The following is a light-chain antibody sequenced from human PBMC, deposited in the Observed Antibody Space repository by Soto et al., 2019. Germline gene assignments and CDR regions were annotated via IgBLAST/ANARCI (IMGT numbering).Light chain of an antibody. CDR3: QQSYSTRWT. V-gene: IGKV1-39*01. CDR1: QSISSY. Sequence: DIQMNQSPSSLSASVGDRVTITCRARQSISSYLNSYQQKPGKAPKLLIYAASSLQSGVPSRFSGSGSGTDFTLTISSLQPEDFATYYCQQSYSTRWTFGQGTKLEIK. J-gene: IGKJ2*02. CDR2: AAS.